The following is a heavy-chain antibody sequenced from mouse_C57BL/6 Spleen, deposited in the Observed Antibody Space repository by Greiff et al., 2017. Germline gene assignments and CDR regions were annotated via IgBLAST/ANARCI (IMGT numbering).Heavy chain of an antibody. V-gene: IGHV1-15*01. CDR3: TTLRYYYYAMDY. Sequence: VQLQQSGAELVRPGASVTLSCKASGYTFTDYEMHWVKQTPVHGLEWIGAIDPETGGTAYNQKFKGKAILTADKSSSTAYMELRSLTSEDSAVYYCTTLRYYYYAMDYWGQGTSVTVSS. D-gene: IGHD1-1*01. J-gene: IGHJ4*01. CDR1: GYTFTDYE. CDR2: IDPETGGT.